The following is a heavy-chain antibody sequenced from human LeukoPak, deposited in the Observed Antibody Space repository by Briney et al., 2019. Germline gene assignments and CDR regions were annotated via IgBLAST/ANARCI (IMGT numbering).Heavy chain of an antibody. CDR1: GGSISSGGYY. CDR2: IYYSGST. CDR3: ARHWWDNSGSYHFDY. J-gene: IGHJ4*02. Sequence: PSETLSLTCTVSGGSISSGGYYWSWIRQHPGKGLEWIGYIYYSGSTYYNPSLKSRVTISVDTSKNQFSLKLSSVTAADTAVYYCARHWWDNSGSYHFDYWGQGTLVTVSS. D-gene: IGHD6-19*01. V-gene: IGHV4-31*03.